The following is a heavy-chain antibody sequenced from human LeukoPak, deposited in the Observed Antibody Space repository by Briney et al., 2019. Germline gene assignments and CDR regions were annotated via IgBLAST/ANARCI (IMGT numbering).Heavy chain of an antibody. V-gene: IGHV4-59*11. CDR1: GGSLGSHY. CDR3: VRLYDSSGYPNSLDP. J-gene: IGHJ5*02. Sequence: SETLSLPCSVSGGSLGSHYWGWIRQPPGKGVEGGGYNCYSGRSKYNPSLKSRVTIPVDTSKNQLPLKLNSVTAAQRAVCLFVRLYDSSGYPNSLDPWGPGTPVTVSS. CDR2: NCYSGRS. D-gene: IGHD3-22*01.